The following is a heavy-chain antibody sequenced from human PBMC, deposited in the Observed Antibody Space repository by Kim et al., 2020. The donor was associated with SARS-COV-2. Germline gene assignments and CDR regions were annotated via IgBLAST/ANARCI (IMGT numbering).Heavy chain of an antibody. V-gene: IGHV3-30*04. CDR3: ARDRGIQLWLNSYYGMDV. D-gene: IGHD5-18*01. CDR2: ISYDGSNK. J-gene: IGHJ6*02. CDR1: GFTFSSYA. Sequence: GGSLRLSCAASGFTFSSYAMHWVRQAPGKGLEWVAVISYDGSNKYYADSVKGRFTISRDNSKNTLYLQMNSLRAEDTAVYYCARDRGIQLWLNSYYGMDVWGQGTTVTVSS.